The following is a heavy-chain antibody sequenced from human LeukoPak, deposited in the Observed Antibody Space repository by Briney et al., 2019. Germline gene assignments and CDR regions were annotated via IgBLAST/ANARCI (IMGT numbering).Heavy chain of an antibody. CDR1: GFTFSSYS. Sequence: PGGSLRLSCAASGFTFSSYSMNWVRQAPGKGLEWVSSISSSSSYIYYADSVKGRFTISRDNAKNSLYVQMNSLRAEDTAVYYCARSRSGYMDVWGKGTTVTVSS. CDR2: ISSSSSYI. CDR3: ARSRSGYMDV. J-gene: IGHJ6*03. D-gene: IGHD6-25*01. V-gene: IGHV3-21*01.